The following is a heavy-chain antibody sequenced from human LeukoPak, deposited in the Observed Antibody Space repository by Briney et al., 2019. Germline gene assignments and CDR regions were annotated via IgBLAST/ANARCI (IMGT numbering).Heavy chain of an antibody. CDR3: VRVAGWHWFDA. V-gene: IGHV3-23*01. D-gene: IGHD6-19*01. CDR1: GFTFISYV. Sequence: GGALRLSCAASGFTFISYVMSWVRPAPGRGVEWVSSIRRSGENTYYGDAVKGRFTISRDNSKNTVYLQMNNMRVDDTAVYYCVRVAGWHWFDAWGQGALVTVSS. J-gene: IGHJ5*02. CDR2: IRRSGENT.